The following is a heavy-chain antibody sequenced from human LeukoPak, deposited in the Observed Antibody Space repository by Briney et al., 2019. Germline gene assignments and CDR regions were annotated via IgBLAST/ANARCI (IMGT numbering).Heavy chain of an antibody. Sequence: PGGSLRLSCAASGFTFSSYGMHWVRQAPGKGLEWVAFIRYDGSNKYYADSVKGRFTISRDNSKNTLYLQMNSLRAEDTAVYYCAKDYPLASGSYYFDYWGQGTLVTVSS. CDR3: AKDYPLASGSYYFDY. J-gene: IGHJ4*02. CDR2: IRYDGSNK. V-gene: IGHV3-30*02. D-gene: IGHD1-26*01. CDR1: GFTFSSYG.